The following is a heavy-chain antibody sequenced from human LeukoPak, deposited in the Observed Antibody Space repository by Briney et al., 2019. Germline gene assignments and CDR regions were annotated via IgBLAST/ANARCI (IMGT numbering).Heavy chain of an antibody. CDR1: GDSISGSNYH. CDR3: AREPDA. CDR2: VHHTGRA. Sequence: SETLSLTCTVSGDSISGSNYHWGWIRQPPGKGLEWLGTVHHTGRAFYNPSLRGRATVSVDTSKNEFSLKLTSVTAADTAVYYCAREPDAWGQGILVIVSS. J-gene: IGHJ5*02. V-gene: IGHV4-39*07.